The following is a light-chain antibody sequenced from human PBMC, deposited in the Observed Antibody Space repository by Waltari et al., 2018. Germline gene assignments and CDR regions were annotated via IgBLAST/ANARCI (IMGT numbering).Light chain of an antibody. Sequence: QSALTQPASVSGPPGQSITISCPGTSSDVGGSNYVSWYQQHPGKAPKLMIYEVSNRPSGVSNRFSGSKSGNTASLTISGLQAEDEADYYCSSYTSSSPWVFGGGTKLTVL. CDR3: SSYTSSSPWV. J-gene: IGLJ3*02. CDR2: EVS. V-gene: IGLV2-14*01. CDR1: SSDVGGSNY.